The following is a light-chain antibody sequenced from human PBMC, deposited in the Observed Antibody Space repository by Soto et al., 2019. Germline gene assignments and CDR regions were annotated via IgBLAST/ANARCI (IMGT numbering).Light chain of an antibody. CDR1: QSLLHINGDTY. J-gene: IGKJ3*01. V-gene: IGKV2-28*01. CDR3: MQALQSPFT. Sequence: DIVMTQSPLSLPVTPGEPASISCSSSQSLLHINGDTYLDWYLQRPGQSPQLLIYLGSNRAPGVPDRCSGNGSGTDCTLKISRVEADDVAVYYCMQALQSPFTFGPGTKVDI. CDR2: LGS.